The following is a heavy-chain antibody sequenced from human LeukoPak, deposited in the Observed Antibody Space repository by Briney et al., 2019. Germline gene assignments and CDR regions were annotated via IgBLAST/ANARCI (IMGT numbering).Heavy chain of an antibody. CDR2: IYPADSDI. D-gene: IGHD2-15*01. CDR3: ARQEYCSGGSCYTWFDP. CDR1: GYSINNYW. J-gene: IGHJ5*02. Sequence: GESLKISCKGSGYSINNYWIGWVRQMPGKGLEWMGIIYPADSDIRYSPSFQGQVTISADKSISAVYLQWSSLKASDTAMYYCARQEYCSGGSCYTWFDPWGQGTLVTVSS. V-gene: IGHV5-51*01.